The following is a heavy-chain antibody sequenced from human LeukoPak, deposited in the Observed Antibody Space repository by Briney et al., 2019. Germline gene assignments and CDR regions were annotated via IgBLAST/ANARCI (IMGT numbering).Heavy chain of an antibody. CDR3: ARARSDIVVVVAATPATTVDY. J-gene: IGHJ4*02. CDR2: INHSGST. Sequence: PSETLSLTCAVYGGSFSGYYWSWIRQPPGKGLEWIGEINHSGSTNYNPSLKSRVTISVDTSKNQFSLKLSSVTAADTAVYYCARARSDIVVVVAATPATTVDYWGQGTLVAVSS. D-gene: IGHD2-15*01. CDR1: GGSFSGYY. V-gene: IGHV4-34*01.